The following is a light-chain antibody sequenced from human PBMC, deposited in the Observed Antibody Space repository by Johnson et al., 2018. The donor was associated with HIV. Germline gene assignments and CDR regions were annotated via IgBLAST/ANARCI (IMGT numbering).Light chain of an antibody. CDR2: DNN. CDR1: SSNIGNNY. CDR3: GTWDNGLITYV. J-gene: IGLJ1*01. Sequence: QSVLTQPPSVSAAPGQKVTISCSGSSSNIGNNYVSWYQQLPGTAPKLLIYDNNERPSGIPDRFSGSKSGTSATLGITGLQTGDEADYYFGTWDNGLITYVFGTGTKVTVL. V-gene: IGLV1-51*01.